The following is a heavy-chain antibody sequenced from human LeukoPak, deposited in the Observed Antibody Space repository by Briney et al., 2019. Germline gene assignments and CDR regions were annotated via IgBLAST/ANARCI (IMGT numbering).Heavy chain of an antibody. CDR1: GFTFSSCT. V-gene: IGHV3-48*01. J-gene: IGHJ6*02. Sequence: GGSLRLSCAASGFTFSSCTMNWVRQAPGKGLEWVSYISSSGSTIYYADSVRGRFTISRDNAKNSLYLQMNSLRAEDTAVYYCARDVGRMDVWGQGTTVTVSS. D-gene: IGHD1-26*01. CDR3: ARDVGRMDV. CDR2: ISSSGSTI.